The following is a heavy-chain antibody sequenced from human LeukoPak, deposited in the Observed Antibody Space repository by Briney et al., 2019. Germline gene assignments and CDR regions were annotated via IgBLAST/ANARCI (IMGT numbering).Heavy chain of an antibody. CDR1: GGSISSSSYY. V-gene: IGHV4-39*01. CDR2: IYYSGST. Sequence: SETLSLTCTVSGGSISSSSYYWGWIRQPPGKGLEWIGSIYYSGSTYYNASLKSRVTISVDTSKNQFSLKLSSVTAADTAVYYCARQIRGSLSPRNFDYWGQGTLVTVSS. CDR3: ARQIRGSLSPRNFDY. D-gene: IGHD3-16*01. J-gene: IGHJ4*02.